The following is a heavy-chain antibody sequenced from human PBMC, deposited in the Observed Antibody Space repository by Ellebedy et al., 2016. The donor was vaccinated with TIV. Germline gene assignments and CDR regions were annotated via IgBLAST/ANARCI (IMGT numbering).Heavy chain of an antibody. Sequence: GESLKISCAASGFTFSSYGMHWVRQAPGKGLEWVAVISDDGSNKYYADSVKGRFTISRDDSKNTLYLQMDSLRAEDTAVYYCAKDLAAKWLQAFDYWGQGTQVTVSS. J-gene: IGHJ4*02. V-gene: IGHV3-30*18. CDR1: GFTFSSYG. CDR3: AKDLAAKWLQAFDY. CDR2: ISDDGSNK. D-gene: IGHD5-24*01.